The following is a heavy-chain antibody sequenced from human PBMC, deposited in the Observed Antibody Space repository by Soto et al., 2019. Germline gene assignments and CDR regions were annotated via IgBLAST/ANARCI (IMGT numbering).Heavy chain of an antibody. CDR3: ARGGKLGALDY. J-gene: IGHJ4*02. V-gene: IGHV3-7*01. Sequence: EVQLVESGGGLVQPGGSLRLSCTASGFTFSSSWMTWVRQAPGKGLEWVANIKQDGSEKYYVDSAKGRFTISRDNAKNSLYLQMNSLRADDTAVYYCARGGKLGALDYWGQGTLVTVSS. CDR2: IKQDGSEK. CDR1: GFTFSSSW. D-gene: IGHD3-16*01.